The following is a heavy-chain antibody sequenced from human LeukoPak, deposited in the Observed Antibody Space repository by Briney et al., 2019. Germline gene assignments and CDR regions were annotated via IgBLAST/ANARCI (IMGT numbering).Heavy chain of an antibody. J-gene: IGHJ6*03. CDR1: DYTFSSYD. V-gene: IGHV1-8*03. CDR3: ARGPYTIFGVVISYYYYMDV. D-gene: IGHD3-3*01. Sequence: GASVKVSCKASDYTFSSYDINWVRQATGQGLEWMGWMNPNSGNTGYAQKFQGRVTITRNTSISTAYMELSSLRSEDTAVYYCARGPYTIFGVVISYYYYMDVWGKGTTVTVSS. CDR2: MNPNSGNT.